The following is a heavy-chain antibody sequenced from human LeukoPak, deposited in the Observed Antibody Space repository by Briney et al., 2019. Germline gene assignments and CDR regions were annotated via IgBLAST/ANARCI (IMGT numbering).Heavy chain of an antibody. CDR1: GFTFSDHF. CDR3: ASSPSDFWSGYPYHFHY. CDR2: ISSDGSAI. V-gene: IGHV3-11*01. D-gene: IGHD3-3*01. Sequence: PGGSLRLSCAASGFTFSDHFMSWIRQAPGKGLDWVSYISSDGSAIYYADSVKGRFTISRDNAKNSLYLQMNGLRAEDTAVYYCASSPSDFWSGYPYHFHYWGHGTLLTVSS. J-gene: IGHJ4*01.